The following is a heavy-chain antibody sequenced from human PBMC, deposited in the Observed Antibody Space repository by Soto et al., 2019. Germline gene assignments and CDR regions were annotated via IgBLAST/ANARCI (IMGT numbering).Heavy chain of an antibody. J-gene: IGHJ6*02. V-gene: IGHV3-30*02. D-gene: IGHD1-26*01. Sequence: GGSLRLSCAASGFTFSSYGMHWVRQAPGKGLEWVAVIWYDGSNKYYADSVKGRFTISRDNSKNTLYLQMNSPRAEDTAVYYCAKGGATGGYYYYGMDVWGQGTTVTVSS. CDR1: GFTFSSYG. CDR2: IWYDGSNK. CDR3: AKGGATGGYYYYGMDV.